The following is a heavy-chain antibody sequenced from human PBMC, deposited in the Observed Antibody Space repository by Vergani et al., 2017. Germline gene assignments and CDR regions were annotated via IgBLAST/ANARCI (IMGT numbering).Heavy chain of an antibody. CDR1: GFTFSNYW. V-gene: IGHV3-7*03. D-gene: IGHD2-2*01. J-gene: IGHJ3*01. Sequence: EVQLVESGGGLVQPGGSLRLSCVASGFTFSNYWMTWFRQAPGKGLEWVANIKEDESEKYYVDSVKGRFTISRDNAKNSVYLQMNSLRAEDTAVYYCASVVGTSHDAFDFWGQGTMVTVSS. CDR2: IKEDESEK. CDR3: ASVVGTSHDAFDF.